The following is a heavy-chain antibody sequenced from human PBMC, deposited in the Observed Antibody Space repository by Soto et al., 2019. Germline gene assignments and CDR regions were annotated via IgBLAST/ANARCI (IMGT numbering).Heavy chain of an antibody. Sequence: QVQLVQSGAEVKKPGASVKVSCKASGYTFTSYGISWVRQAPGQGLEWMGWISAYNGNTNYAQKLQGRVTMTTDTSTSTADMELRSRRSDDTAVYYCARDTRPYYYDSSGYYEGGNWFDPWGQGTLVTVSS. D-gene: IGHD3-22*01. V-gene: IGHV1-18*01. CDR2: ISAYNGNT. J-gene: IGHJ5*02. CDR1: GYTFTSYG. CDR3: ARDTRPYYYDSSGYYEGGNWFDP.